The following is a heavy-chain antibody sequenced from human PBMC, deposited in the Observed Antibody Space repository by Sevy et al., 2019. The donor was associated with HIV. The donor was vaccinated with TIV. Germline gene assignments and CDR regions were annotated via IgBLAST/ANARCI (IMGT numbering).Heavy chain of an antibody. D-gene: IGHD4-17*01. CDR2: FDHENGKT. V-gene: IGHV1-24*01. J-gene: IGHJ4*02. Sequence: ASVTVSCKVSGYTLTDLSMHWVRQAPGKGLEWMGGFDHENGKTIYAQKLQGRLTMTEDTSTDTAYMELNNLRSDDTAVYYCATDLWFYYGDFRGFWGQGTLVTVSS. CDR1: GYTLTDLS. CDR3: ATDLWFYYGDFRGF.